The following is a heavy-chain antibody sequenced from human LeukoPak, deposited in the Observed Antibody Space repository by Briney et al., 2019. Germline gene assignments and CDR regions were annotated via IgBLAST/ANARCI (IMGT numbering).Heavy chain of an antibody. CDR2: MTPNNGNT. Sequence: ASVKVSCKASGYTFTSYEINWVRLATGQGLEWMGWMTPNNGNTVYAQKFQGRVTMTRDTSTSTAYMELSSLRSEDTAVYYCARGSGGSYYDSDYWGQGTLVTVSS. J-gene: IGHJ4*02. V-gene: IGHV1-8*01. D-gene: IGHD1-26*01. CDR3: ARGSGGSYYDSDY. CDR1: GYTFTSYE.